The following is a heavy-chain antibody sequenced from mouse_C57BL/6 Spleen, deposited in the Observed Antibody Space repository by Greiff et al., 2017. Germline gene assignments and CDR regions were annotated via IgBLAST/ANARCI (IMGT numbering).Heavy chain of an antibody. CDR3: TVYGSSYAY. CDR1: GFTFSNYW. CDR2: IRLKSDNYAT. V-gene: IGHV6-3*01. D-gene: IGHD1-1*01. J-gene: IGHJ3*01. Sequence: EVKLEESGGGLVQPGGSMKLSCVASGFTFSNYWMNWVRQSPEKGLEWVAQIRLKSDNYATHYAESVKGRFTISRDDSKSSVYLQMNNLRAEDTGIYYCTVYGSSYAYWGQGTLVTVSA.